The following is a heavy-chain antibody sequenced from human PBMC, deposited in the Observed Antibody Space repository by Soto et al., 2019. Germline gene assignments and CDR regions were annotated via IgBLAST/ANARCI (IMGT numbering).Heavy chain of an antibody. CDR3: ARDDSQYYYGSGSYSAYYGMDV. J-gene: IGHJ6*02. CDR2: INHSGST. CDR1: GGSFSGYY. D-gene: IGHD3-10*01. Sequence: SETLSLTCAVYGGSFSGYYWSWIRQPPGKGLEWIGDINHSGSTNYNPSLKSRVTISVDTSKNQFSLKLSSVTAADTAVYYCARDDSQYYYGSGSYSAYYGMDVWGQGTTVTVSS. V-gene: IGHV4-34*01.